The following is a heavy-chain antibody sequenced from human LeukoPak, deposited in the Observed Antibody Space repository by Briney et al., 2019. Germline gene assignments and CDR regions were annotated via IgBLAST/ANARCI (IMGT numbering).Heavy chain of an antibody. CDR2: ISSSGSTI. Sequence: GGSLRLSCAASGFTFSSYSMNWVRQAPGKGLEWVSYISSSGSTIYYADSVKGRFTISRDNAKNSLYLQMNSLRAEDTAVYYCAREGSTSCYFDYWGQGTLVTVSS. CDR3: AREGSTSCYFDY. CDR1: GFTFSSYS. J-gene: IGHJ4*02. V-gene: IGHV3-48*04. D-gene: IGHD2-2*01.